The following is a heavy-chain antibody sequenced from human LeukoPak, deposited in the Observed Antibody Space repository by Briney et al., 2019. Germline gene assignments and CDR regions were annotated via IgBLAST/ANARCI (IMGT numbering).Heavy chain of an antibody. D-gene: IGHD3-22*01. CDR3: ARQRNYYDSSGYYYAIDY. Sequence: SETLSLTCAVSGYSISSGYYWGWIRQPPGKGLEWIGSIYHSGSTYYNPSLKSRVTISVDASKNQFSLKLSSVTAADTAVYYCARQRNYYDSSGYYYAIDYWGQGTLVTVSS. V-gene: IGHV4-38-2*01. CDR2: IYHSGST. J-gene: IGHJ4*02. CDR1: GYSISSGYY.